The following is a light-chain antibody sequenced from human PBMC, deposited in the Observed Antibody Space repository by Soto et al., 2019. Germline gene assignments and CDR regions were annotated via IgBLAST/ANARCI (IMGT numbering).Light chain of an antibody. CDR3: QQYNEWPYT. CDR1: QSVGSK. J-gene: IGKJ2*01. V-gene: IGKV3-15*01. Sequence: EIVLTQSPETLSVSPGGRATLSCRASQSVGSKLAYYQQKPGQAPRLLMDGADTRATGVPARFSGSGSETDFTLTISGLQSEDFAVYYCQQYNEWPYTFGQGTKVEIK. CDR2: GAD.